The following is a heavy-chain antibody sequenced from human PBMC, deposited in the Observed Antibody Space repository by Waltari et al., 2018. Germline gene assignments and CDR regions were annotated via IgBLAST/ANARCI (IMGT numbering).Heavy chain of an antibody. CDR3: ARDWRRSLEYLDWLLFALDY. D-gene: IGHD3-9*01. CDR2: ISGSGDSV. J-gene: IGHJ4*02. V-gene: IGHV3-23*01. Sequence: ERQLLEAGGGLVQPGGSLGLEGGASGFPFGGQALTWGGRAPGKGLEWVSAISGSGDSVFYAESVKGRFTVSRDNSKNTLFLEMNSLRAEDTAVYFCARDWRRSLEYLDWLLFALDYWGQGTLVTVSS. CDR1: GFPFGGQA.